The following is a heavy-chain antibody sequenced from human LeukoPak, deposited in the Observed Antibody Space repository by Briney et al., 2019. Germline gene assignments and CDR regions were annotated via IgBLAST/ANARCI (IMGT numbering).Heavy chain of an antibody. CDR3: TVGPHHYFDS. CDR2: ISYSGST. J-gene: IGHJ4*02. D-gene: IGHD4-11*01. V-gene: IGHV4-31*03. CDR1: GGSINSGGYY. Sequence: PSETLSLTCTVSGGSINSGGYYWSWIRQHPGKGLEWTGYISYSGSTYYNPSLKSRVTISLDTSKNQFSLWLSSVSAADTAVYFCTVGPHHYFDSWGQGTLVTVSS.